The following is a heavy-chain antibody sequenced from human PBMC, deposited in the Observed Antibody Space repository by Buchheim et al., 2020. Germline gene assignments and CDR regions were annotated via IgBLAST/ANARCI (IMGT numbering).Heavy chain of an antibody. CDR3: ARVVSYYDFWSGKSYHNPREDYYYYYYMDV. CDR2: IYYSGST. D-gene: IGHD3-3*01. J-gene: IGHJ6*03. CDR1: GGSISSGGYY. V-gene: IGHV4-31*03. Sequence: QVQLQESGPGLVKPSQTLSLTCTVSGGSISSGGYYWSWIRQHPGKGLEWIAYIYYSGSTYYNPSLKSRVTISVDTSKNQFSLKLSSVTAADTAVYYCARVVSYYDFWSGKSYHNPREDYYYYYYMDVWGKGTT.